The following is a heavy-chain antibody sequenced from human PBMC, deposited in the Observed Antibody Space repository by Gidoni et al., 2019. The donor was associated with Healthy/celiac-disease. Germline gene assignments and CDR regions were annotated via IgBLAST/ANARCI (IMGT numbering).Heavy chain of an antibody. J-gene: IGHJ5*02. Sequence: QVQLQESGPGLVKPSETLSLTCTVSGVSISSSYWSWIRQPPGKGLEWIGYIYYSGSTNYNPSLKSRVTISVDTSKNQFSLKLSSVTAADTAVYYCARVSATFDPWGQGTLVTVSS. D-gene: IGHD6-25*01. CDR3: ARVSATFDP. V-gene: IGHV4-59*01. CDR2: IYYSGST. CDR1: GVSISSSY.